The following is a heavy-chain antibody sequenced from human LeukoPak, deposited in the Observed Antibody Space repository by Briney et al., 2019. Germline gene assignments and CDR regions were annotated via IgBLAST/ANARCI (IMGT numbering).Heavy chain of an antibody. CDR3: AKEVMDTAMDPYED. V-gene: IGHV3-23*01. J-gene: IGHJ4*02. D-gene: IGHD5-18*01. CDR1: GLTFSNYA. CDR2: ISASDGTT. Sequence: PGGSLRLSRAASGLTFSNYAMNWVRQAPGKGLEWVSAISASDGTTHYADSVKGRFTISRDNSKNTLYLQMNSLRAEDTAVYYCAKEVMDTAMDPYEDWGQGTLVTVSS.